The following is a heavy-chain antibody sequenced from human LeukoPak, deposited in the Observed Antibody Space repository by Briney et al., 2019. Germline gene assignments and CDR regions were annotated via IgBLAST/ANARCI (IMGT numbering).Heavy chain of an antibody. CDR1: GFTFSSYW. J-gene: IGHJ4*02. CDR2: INNDASRT. Sequence: GGSLRLSCAASGFTFSSYWMHWVRQAPGKGLVWVSHINNDASRTDYADSVKGRFTISRDNAKNTLYLQMNSLRAEDTAVYYCTYYESVRGHWGQGTLVTVSS. CDR3: TYYESVRGH. D-gene: IGHD3-10*01. V-gene: IGHV3-74*01.